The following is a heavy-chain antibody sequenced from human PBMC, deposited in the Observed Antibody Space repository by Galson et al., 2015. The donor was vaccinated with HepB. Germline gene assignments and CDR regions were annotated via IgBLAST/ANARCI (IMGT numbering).Heavy chain of an antibody. V-gene: IGHV1-18*04. CDR2: ISAYNGNT. CDR3: ARDNGMRGYFDWFDGFDY. Sequence: TSYGISWVRQAPGQGLEWMGWISAYNGNTNYAQKLQGRVTMTTDTSTSTAYMELRSLRSDDTAVYYCARDNGMRGYFDWFDGFDYWGQGTLVTVSS. J-gene: IGHJ4*02. CDR1: TSYG. D-gene: IGHD3-9*01.